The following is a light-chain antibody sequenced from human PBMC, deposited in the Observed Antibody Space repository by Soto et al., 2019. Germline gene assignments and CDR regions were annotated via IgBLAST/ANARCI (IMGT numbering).Light chain of an antibody. J-gene: IGKJ5*01. CDR1: QSVSSSY. Sequence: EIVLTQSPGTLSLSPGERATLSCRASQSVSSSYLAWYQQKPGQAPRLLINGASSRATGIPDRFSGSGSGTDFTLTISRLEPEDFAVYYCQQYGTSPPSTFGQGTXLEIK. CDR3: QQYGTSPPST. CDR2: GAS. V-gene: IGKV3-20*01.